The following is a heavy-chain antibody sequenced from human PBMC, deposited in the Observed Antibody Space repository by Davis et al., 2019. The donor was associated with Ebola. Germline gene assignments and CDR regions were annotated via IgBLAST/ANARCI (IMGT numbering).Heavy chain of an antibody. CDR1: GFTFSSYS. Sequence: GGSLRLSCAASGFTFSSYSMNWVRQAPGKGLEWVSSISSSSSYIYYADSVKGRFTISRDNAKNSLYLQRNSLRAEDTAVYYCARSSIAARPGYYYGMDVWGQGTTVTVSS. V-gene: IGHV3-21*01. CDR3: ARSSIAARPGYYYGMDV. D-gene: IGHD6-6*01. J-gene: IGHJ6*02. CDR2: ISSSSSYI.